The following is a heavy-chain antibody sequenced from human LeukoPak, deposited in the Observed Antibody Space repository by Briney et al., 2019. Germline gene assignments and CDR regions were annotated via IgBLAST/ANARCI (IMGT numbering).Heavy chain of an antibody. CDR3: ARGSYGSGFYLWFDP. V-gene: IGHV1-69*13. D-gene: IGHD3-10*01. Sequence: ASVKVSCKASGGSFSTNAIAWLRQAPGQGLEWMGGIIPIFGSANYAQKFQGRVTINADESTSTAYMELRSLKSEDTAVYYCARGSYGSGFYLWFDPWSQGTQVTVSS. J-gene: IGHJ5*02. CDR2: IIPIFGSA. CDR1: GGSFSTNA.